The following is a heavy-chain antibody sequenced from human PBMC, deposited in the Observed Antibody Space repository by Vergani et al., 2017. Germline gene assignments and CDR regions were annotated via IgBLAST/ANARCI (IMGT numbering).Heavy chain of an antibody. J-gene: IGHJ4*02. V-gene: IGHV3-30-3*01. Sequence: LVESGGGVVQPGTSLRLLCVAPGFTSSSATMHWVRQTPGRGLVWVAVIAYDGSKQYYADSVRGGFTISRDNSKNTLYLQMNSLGAEDTAVCLCARERYSGYDDWHFDYWGQGTLVTVSS. CDR2: IAYDGSKQ. CDR1: GFTSSSAT. D-gene: IGHD5-12*01. CDR3: ARERYSGYDDWHFDY.